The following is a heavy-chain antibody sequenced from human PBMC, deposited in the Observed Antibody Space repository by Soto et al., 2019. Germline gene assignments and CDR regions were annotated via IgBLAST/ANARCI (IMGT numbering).Heavy chain of an antibody. CDR3: AKGPGNYYYYGMDV. CDR1: GFTFSSYA. Sequence: GGSLRLSCAASGFTFSSYAMSWVRQAPGKGLEWVSAISGSGGSTYYADSVKGRFTISRDNSKNTLYLQMNSLRAEDTAVYYCAKGPGNYYYYGMDVWGQGTTVTVSS. D-gene: IGHD3-10*01. J-gene: IGHJ6*02. V-gene: IGHV3-23*01. CDR2: ISGSGGST.